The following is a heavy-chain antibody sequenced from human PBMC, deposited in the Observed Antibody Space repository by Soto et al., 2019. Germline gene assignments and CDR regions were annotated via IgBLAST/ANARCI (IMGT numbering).Heavy chain of an antibody. D-gene: IGHD3-10*01. CDR2: IYYSGST. CDR1: GGSSSSYY. CDR3: GRHNYGSGSTYFDY. Sequence: PSETLSVTCSVSGGSSSSYYWSWIRQPPGKGLEWIGYIYYSGSTNYNPSLKSRVTISVDTSKNQFSLKLNSMTAADTAVYYCGRHNYGSGSTYFDYWGQGTLVTVSS. V-gene: IGHV4-59*08. J-gene: IGHJ4*02.